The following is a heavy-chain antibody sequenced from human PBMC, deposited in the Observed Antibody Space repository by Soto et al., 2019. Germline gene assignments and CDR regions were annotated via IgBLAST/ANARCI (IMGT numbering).Heavy chain of an antibody. CDR1: GYTLTELS. D-gene: IGHD3-22*01. Sequence: ASVKVSCKVSGYTLTELSMHWVRQAPGKGLEWMGGFDPEDGETIYAQKFQGRVTMTEDTSTDTAYMELSSLRSEDTAVYYCATTIYYDSSGYYSFDYWGQGTLVAVSS. J-gene: IGHJ4*02. CDR3: ATTIYYDSSGYYSFDY. V-gene: IGHV1-24*01. CDR2: FDPEDGET.